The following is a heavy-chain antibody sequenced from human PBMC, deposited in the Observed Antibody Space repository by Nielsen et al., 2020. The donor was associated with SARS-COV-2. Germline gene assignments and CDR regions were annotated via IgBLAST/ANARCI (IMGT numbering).Heavy chain of an antibody. V-gene: IGHV1-8*01. CDR2: MNPNSGNT. Sequence: WVRQAPGQGLEGMGWMNPNSGNTGYAQKFQGRVTMTRNTSKSTAYMELISLRSEDTAVYYCAIGKGRDIVVVVARYYYYYYMDVWGKGTTVTVSS. J-gene: IGHJ6*03. D-gene: IGHD2-15*01. CDR3: AIGKGRDIVVVVARYYYYYYMDV.